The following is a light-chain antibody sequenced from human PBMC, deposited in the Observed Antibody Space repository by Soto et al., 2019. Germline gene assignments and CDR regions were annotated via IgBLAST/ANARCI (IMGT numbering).Light chain of an antibody. Sequence: EIVLTQSPGTLSLSPGEEASLSCRASQSVDSNYLAWYQQKAGQTPRLIIYGATGRADGIPHRFSGSGFGTDFTLTISRLEPEDFALYYCQQYAGSPITFGQGTRLEI. CDR2: GAT. CDR3: QQYAGSPIT. CDR1: QSVDSNY. J-gene: IGKJ5*01. V-gene: IGKV3-20*01.